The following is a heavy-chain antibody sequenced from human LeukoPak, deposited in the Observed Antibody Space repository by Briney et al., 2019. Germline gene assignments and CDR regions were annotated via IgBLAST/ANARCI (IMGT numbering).Heavy chain of an antibody. D-gene: IGHD3-10*01. CDR3: ARGPVRGGLDY. J-gene: IGHJ4*02. Sequence: GRSLRLSCAASGFTFSSYDMHWVRQAPGKGLEWVAVIWYDGSNKYYADSVKGRFTISRDNSKNTLYLQMNSLRAEDTAVYYYARGPVRGGLDYWGQGTLVTVSS. V-gene: IGHV3-33*01. CDR1: GFTFSSYD. CDR2: IWYDGSNK.